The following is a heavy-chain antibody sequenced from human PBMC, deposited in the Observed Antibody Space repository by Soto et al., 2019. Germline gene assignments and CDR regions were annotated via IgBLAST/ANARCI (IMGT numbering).Heavy chain of an antibody. Sequence: GGSLRLSCAASGFTFSSYAMSWVRQAPGKGLEWVSAISGSGGSTYYADSVKGRFTISRDNSKNTLYLQMNSLRAEDTAVYYCAKDSAPIAKNKYWYFDLWGRGTLVTVSS. D-gene: IGHD3-16*02. V-gene: IGHV3-23*01. CDR3: AKDSAPIAKNKYWYFDL. CDR2: ISGSGGST. J-gene: IGHJ2*01. CDR1: GFTFSSYA.